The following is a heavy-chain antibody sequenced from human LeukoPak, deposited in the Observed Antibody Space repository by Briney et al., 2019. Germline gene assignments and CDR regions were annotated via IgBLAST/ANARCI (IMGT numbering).Heavy chain of an antibody. CDR3: ARVFSIMYSSSWTPFDY. CDR1: GYTFTGYY. Sequence: GASVKVSCKASGYTFTGYYMHWVRQAPGQGLEWMGWINPNSGGTNYAQKFQGRVTMTRDTSISTAYMELSRLRSDDTAVYYCARVFSIMYSSSWTPFDYWGQGTLVTVSS. CDR2: INPNSGGT. V-gene: IGHV1-2*02. D-gene: IGHD6-13*01. J-gene: IGHJ4*02.